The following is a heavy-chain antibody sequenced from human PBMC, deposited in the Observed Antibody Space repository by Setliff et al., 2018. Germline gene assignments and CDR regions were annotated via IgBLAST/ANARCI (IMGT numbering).Heavy chain of an antibody. V-gene: IGHV4-4*07. CDR1: GGSISSHY. Sequence: SETLSLTCTVSGGSISSHYWTWIRQPAGKGLEWIGRLYTSGDINYNPSLKSRVSMSLDTSKNQFSLKLSSVTAADTAVYYCARDRVVVLAGRRGFYFDYWG. D-gene: IGHD2-15*01. CDR2: LYTSGDI. J-gene: IGHJ4*01. CDR3: ARDRVVVLAGRRGFYFDY.